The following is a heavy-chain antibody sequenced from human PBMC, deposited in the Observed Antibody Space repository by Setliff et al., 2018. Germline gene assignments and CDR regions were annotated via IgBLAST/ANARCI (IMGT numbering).Heavy chain of an antibody. J-gene: IGHJ4*02. D-gene: IGHD5-12*01. CDR1: GGSVNSGYDN. CDR3: AAVVATSLNYVDN. V-gene: IGHV4-61*09. CDR2: INRRGTT. Sequence: KTSETLSLTCTVSGGSVNSGYDNWNWLRQPAGKGLEWIGHINRRGTTNFTPSLKSRVTISLDTSKNQFSLNLTSVTAADTAVYYCAAVVATSLNYVDNWGQGTRVTVSS.